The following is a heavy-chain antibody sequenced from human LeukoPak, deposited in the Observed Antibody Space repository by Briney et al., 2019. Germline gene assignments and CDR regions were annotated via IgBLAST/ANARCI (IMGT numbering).Heavy chain of an antibody. CDR1: GFTFSSYA. V-gene: IGHV3-30*04. J-gene: IGHJ5*02. CDR3: ARNLLAAPSRDWFDP. Sequence: GGSLRLSCAASGFTFSSYAMHWVCQAPGKGLEWVAVISYDGGDKYYADSVKGRFTISRDNSKNTLYLQMNSLRAEDTAVYCCARNLLAAPSRDWFDPWGQGTLVTVSS. D-gene: IGHD6-6*01. CDR2: ISYDGGDK.